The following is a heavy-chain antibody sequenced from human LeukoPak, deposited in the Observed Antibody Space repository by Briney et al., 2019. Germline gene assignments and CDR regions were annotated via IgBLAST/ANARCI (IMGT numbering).Heavy chain of an antibody. CDR1: GFTFSSYA. J-gene: IGHJ4*02. CDR3: ARASTTVPNLLDH. D-gene: IGHD4-17*01. Sequence: GGSLRLSCAASGFTFSSYAMHWVRQAPGKGLEWVGVISYDGSNKYYADSVKGRFTISRDNSKNTLYLQTSSLRAEDTAVYYCARASTTVPNLLDHWGRGTLVTVSS. CDR2: ISYDGSNK. V-gene: IGHV3-30-3*01.